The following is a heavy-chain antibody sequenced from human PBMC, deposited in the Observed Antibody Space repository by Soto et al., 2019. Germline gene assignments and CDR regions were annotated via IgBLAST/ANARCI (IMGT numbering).Heavy chain of an antibody. CDR1: GGSVSSGDYY. V-gene: IGHV4-31*03. CDR3: ARECTGGTCSQTDY. J-gene: IGHJ4*02. CDR2: IYYSGST. D-gene: IGHD2-8*02. Sequence: SETLSLTCTVSGGSVSSGDYYWTWIRQHPGKGLEWIGYIYYSGSTYYNPSLKSRVTISIDTSKNQFSLKLTSVTAADTAVYYCARECTGGTCSQTDYWGQGTLVTVPQ.